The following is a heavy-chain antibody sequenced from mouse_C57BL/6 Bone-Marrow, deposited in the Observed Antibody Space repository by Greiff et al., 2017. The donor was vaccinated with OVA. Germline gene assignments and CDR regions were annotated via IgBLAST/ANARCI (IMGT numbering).Heavy chain of an antibody. CDR2: IDPNSGGT. J-gene: IGHJ3*01. Sequence: VQLQQPGAELVKPGASVKLSCKASGYTFTSYWMHWVKQRPGRGLEWIGRIDPNSGGTKYNEKFKSKAPLTVDKPSSPAYMQLSSLTSEDSAVYYCARSGYSNYDLFAYWGQGTLVTVSA. CDR1: GYTFTSYW. CDR3: ARSGYSNYDLFAY. D-gene: IGHD2-5*01. V-gene: IGHV1-72*01.